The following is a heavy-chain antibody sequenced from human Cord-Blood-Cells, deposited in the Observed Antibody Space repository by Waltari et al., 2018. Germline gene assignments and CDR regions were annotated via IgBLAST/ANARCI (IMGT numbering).Heavy chain of an antibody. V-gene: IGHV3-48*02. Sequence: EVQLVESGGGLVQPGGSLRLSCAASGFTFRSYSMNWVRQAPGKGLEWVSYISSSSSTIYYADSVKGRFTISRDNAKNSLYLQMNSLRDEDTAVYYCASDIVVVPAATDAFDIWGQGTMVTVSS. CDR2: ISSSSSTI. D-gene: IGHD2-2*01. CDR3: ASDIVVVPAATDAFDI. J-gene: IGHJ3*02. CDR1: GFTFRSYS.